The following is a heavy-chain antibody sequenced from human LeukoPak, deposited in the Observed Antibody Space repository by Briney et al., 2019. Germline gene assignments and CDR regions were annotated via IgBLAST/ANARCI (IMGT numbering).Heavy chain of an antibody. D-gene: IGHD6-13*01. J-gene: IGHJ4*02. CDR3: ARDYSSSWYLPDY. V-gene: IGHV1-2*02. Sequence: GASVKVSCKASGYTFTGYYMHWVRQAPGQGLEWMGWINPNSGGTNYAQKFQGRVTMTRDTSISTAYMELSRLRSDDTAVYYCARDYSSSWYLPDYWGQGTLVTVSS. CDR1: GYTFTGYY. CDR2: INPNSGGT.